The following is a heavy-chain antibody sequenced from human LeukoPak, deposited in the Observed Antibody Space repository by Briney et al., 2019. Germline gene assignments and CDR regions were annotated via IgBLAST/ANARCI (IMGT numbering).Heavy chain of an antibody. CDR2: ISSSGSTI. Sequence: GGSLRLSCAASGFTFSSYEMNWVRQAPGKGLEWVSYISSSGSTIYYADSVKGRFTISRDNAKNSLYLQMNSLRAEDTAVYYCARRRYSSDWYYFDYWGQGTLVTVSS. J-gene: IGHJ4*02. CDR3: ARRRYSSDWYYFDY. CDR1: GFTFSSYE. D-gene: IGHD6-19*01. V-gene: IGHV3-48*03.